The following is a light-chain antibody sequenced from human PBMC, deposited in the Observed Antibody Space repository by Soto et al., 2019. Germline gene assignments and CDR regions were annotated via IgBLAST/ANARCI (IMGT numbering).Light chain of an antibody. J-gene: IGLJ1*01. CDR3: CSYAGSSTYV. Sequence: QSVLTQPPSVSGAPGQRLTISCTGSSSNIGAGYDVHWYQQLPGTAPKLLIYANTARPSGVPARFSGSKSGNTASLTISGLQAEDEADYYCCSYAGSSTYVFGTGTKLTVL. CDR2: ANT. CDR1: SSNIGAGYD. V-gene: IGLV1-40*01.